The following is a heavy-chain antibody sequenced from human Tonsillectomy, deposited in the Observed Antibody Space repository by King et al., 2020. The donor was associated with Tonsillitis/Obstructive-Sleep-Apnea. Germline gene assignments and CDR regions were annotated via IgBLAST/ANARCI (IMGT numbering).Heavy chain of an antibody. CDR3: ARDRAVTEDAFDI. D-gene: IGHD4-17*01. V-gene: IGHV4-59*01. CDR2: IYYSGST. J-gene: IGHJ3*02. CDR1: GGSISSYY. Sequence: QPQESGPGLVKPSETLSLTCTVSGGSISSYYWSWIRQPPGKGLEWIGYIYYSGSTNYNPSLKRRVTISVDTSKNQFSLKLSSVTSADTAVYYCARDRAVTEDAFDIWGQGTMVTVSS.